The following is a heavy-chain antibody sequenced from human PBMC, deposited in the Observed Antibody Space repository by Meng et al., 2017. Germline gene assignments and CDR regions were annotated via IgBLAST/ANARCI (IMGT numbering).Heavy chain of an antibody. D-gene: IGHD3-22*01. J-gene: IGHJ4*02. CDR1: GFTFSSYA. CDR2: ISYDGSNK. Sequence: QVQLVESGGGVVQPGRSLRLSCAASGFTFSSYAMHWVRQAPGKGLEWVAVISYDGSNKYYADSVRGRFTISRDNSKNTLYLQMNSLRAEDTAVYYCARAEYYYDSSDYWGQGTLVTVSS. CDR3: ARAEYYYDSSDY. V-gene: IGHV3-30*01.